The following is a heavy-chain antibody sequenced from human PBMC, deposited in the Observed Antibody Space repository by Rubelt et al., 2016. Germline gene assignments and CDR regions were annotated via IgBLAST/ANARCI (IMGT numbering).Heavy chain of an antibody. V-gene: IGHV3-48*04. J-gene: IGHJ1*01. CDR1: GFTFSSYS. Sequence: EVQLVESGGGLVQPGGSLRLSCAASGFTFSSYSMNWVRQAPGKGLEWVSYISSSSTIYYADSVKGRFTISRDNAKNSLYLQMNSLRAEDTAVYYWSASAPTLFPLVSCENSPSDTSSVAVGCLAQDF. D-gene: IGHD6-25*01. CDR3: SASAPTLFPLVSCENSPSDTSSVAVGCLAQDF. CDR2: ISSSSTI.